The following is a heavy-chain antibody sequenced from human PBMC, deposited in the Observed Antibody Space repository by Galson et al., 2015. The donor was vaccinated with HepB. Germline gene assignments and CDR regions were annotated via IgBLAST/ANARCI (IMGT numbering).Heavy chain of an antibody. V-gene: IGHV1-69*13. J-gene: IGHJ6*02. CDR3: ASPYCSSTSCYLYYYYGMDV. Sequence: SVKVSCKASGGTFSSYAISWVRQAPGQGLEWMGGIIPIFGTANYAQKFQGRVTITADESTSTAYMELSSLRSEDATVYYCASPYCSSTSCYLYYYYGMDVWGQGTTVTVSS. CDR1: GGTFSSYA. D-gene: IGHD2-2*01. CDR2: IIPIFGTA.